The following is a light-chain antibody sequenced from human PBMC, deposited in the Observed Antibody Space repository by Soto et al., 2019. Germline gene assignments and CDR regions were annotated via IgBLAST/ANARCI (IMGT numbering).Light chain of an antibody. V-gene: IGKV3D-15*01. CDR1: QSVSRN. J-gene: IGKJ4*01. CDR2: DAS. CDR3: QQYGGSPLT. Sequence: EIVMTQSPATLSVSPGERATLSCRASQSVSRNLAWYQQKPGQAPRLLIYDASTRATGTPARFSGSGSGTKFTLSISSLQSEDFAVYYCQQYGGSPLTFGGGTKVEIK.